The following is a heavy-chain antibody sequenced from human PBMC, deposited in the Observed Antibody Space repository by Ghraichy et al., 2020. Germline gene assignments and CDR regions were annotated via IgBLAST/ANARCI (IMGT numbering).Heavy chain of an antibody. J-gene: IGHJ3*02. CDR1: GYTFTGYY. D-gene: IGHD2-2*01. V-gene: IGHV1-2*02. Sequence: ASVKVSCKASGYTFTGYYMHWVRQAPGQGLEWMGWINPNSGGTNYAQKFQGRVTMTRDTSISTAYMELSRLRSDDTAVYYCARELQRGVPAATGGAFDIWGQGTMVTVSS. CDR2: INPNSGGT. CDR3: ARELQRGVPAATGGAFDI.